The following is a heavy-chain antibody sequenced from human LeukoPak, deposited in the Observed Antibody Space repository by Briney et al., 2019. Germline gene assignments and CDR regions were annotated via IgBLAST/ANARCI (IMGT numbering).Heavy chain of an antibody. CDR1: GGSFSGYY. CDR3: ARGLHCSSTSCYEGAFDY. J-gene: IGHJ4*02. Sequence: SETLSLTCAVYGGSFSGYYWSWIRQPPGKGLEWIGEINHSGSTNYNPSLKSRVTISVDTSKNQFSLKLSSVTAAGTAVYYCARGLHCSSTSCYEGAFDYWGQGTLVTVSS. V-gene: IGHV4-34*01. CDR2: INHSGST. D-gene: IGHD2-2*01.